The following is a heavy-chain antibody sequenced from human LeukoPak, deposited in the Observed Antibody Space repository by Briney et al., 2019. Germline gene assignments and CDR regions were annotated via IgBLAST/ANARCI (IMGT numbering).Heavy chain of an antibody. CDR1: GFTFSSYE. D-gene: IGHD3-16*02. CDR2: ISSSGSTI. Sequence: GGPLRLSCAASGFTFSSYEMNWVRQAPGKGLEWVSYISSSGSTIYYADSVKGRFTISRDDAKNSLYLQMNSLRAEDTAVYYCARDRSYYYGMDVWGQGTTVTVSS. CDR3: ARDRSYYYGMDV. V-gene: IGHV3-48*03. J-gene: IGHJ6*02.